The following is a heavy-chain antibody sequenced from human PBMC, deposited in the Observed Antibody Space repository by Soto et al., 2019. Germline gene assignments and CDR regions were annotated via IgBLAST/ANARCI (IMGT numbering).Heavy chain of an antibody. D-gene: IGHD3-10*01. CDR2: MNPNSGNT. J-gene: IGHJ4*02. Sequence: QVQLVQSGAEVKKPGASVKVSCKASGYTFTSYDINWVRQATGQGLEWMGWMNPNSGNTGYAQKCKGRVTMTRNTSISTAYMELSSLRSEDTAVYYCARGTPTYYYGSGTGNFDYWGQGTLVTVSS. CDR3: ARGTPTYYYGSGTGNFDY. V-gene: IGHV1-8*01. CDR1: GYTFTSYD.